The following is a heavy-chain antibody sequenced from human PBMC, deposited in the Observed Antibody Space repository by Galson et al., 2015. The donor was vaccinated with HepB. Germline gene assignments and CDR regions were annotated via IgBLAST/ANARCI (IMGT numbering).Heavy chain of an antibody. CDR3: ARGGYYYGSGSYWGRPREDYFDY. D-gene: IGHD3-10*01. V-gene: IGHV1-3*01. CDR2: INAGNGNT. J-gene: IGHJ4*02. Sequence: SVKVSCKASGYTFTSYAMHWVRQAPGQRLEWMGWINAGNGNTKYSQKFQGRVTITRDTSASTAYMELSSLRSEDTAVYYCARGGYYYGSGSYWGRPREDYFDYWGQGTLVTVSS. CDR1: GYTFTSYA.